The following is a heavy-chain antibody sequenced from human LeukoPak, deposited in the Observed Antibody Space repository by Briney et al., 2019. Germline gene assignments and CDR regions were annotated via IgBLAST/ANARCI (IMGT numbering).Heavy chain of an antibody. CDR2: IHYSGST. J-gene: IGHJ2*01. CDR1: GGSISSSRYY. CDR3: ARGEGYSSGWSIWYFDL. V-gene: IGHV4-39*07. D-gene: IGHD6-19*01. Sequence: PSETLSLTCPVSGGSISSSRYYWGWIRQPPGRGLEWIGNIHYSGSTYYNPSLKSRVTISVDTSKNHFSLRLTSVTAADTAMYYCARGEGYSSGWSIWYFDLWGRGTLVTVSS.